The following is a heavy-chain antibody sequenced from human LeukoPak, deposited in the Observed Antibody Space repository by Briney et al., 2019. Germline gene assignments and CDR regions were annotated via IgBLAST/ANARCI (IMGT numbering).Heavy chain of an antibody. CDR3: ARGVRYSKRMFRFDP. CDR1: GGSFSGYY. J-gene: IGHJ5*02. V-gene: IGHV4-34*01. CDR2: INHSGST. Sequence: SETLSLTCAVYGGSFSGYYWNWIRQPPGKGLQWIGEINHSGSTNYNPSLKSRVTISVDTSKNQFSLKLSSVTAADTAVYYCARGVRYSKRMFRFDPWGQGTLVTVS. D-gene: IGHD4-11*01.